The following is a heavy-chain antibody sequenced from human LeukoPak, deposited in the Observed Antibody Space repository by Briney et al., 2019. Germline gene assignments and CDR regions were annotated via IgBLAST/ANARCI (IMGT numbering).Heavy chain of an antibody. CDR3: AKFPGGCSSGWYED. D-gene: IGHD6-19*01. CDR1: GFTFSSYA. Sequence: PGGSLRLSCAASGFTFSSYAMSWVRQAPGKGLEWVSAISGSGGSTYYADSVKGRFTISRDNSKNTLYLQMNSLRAEDTAVYYCAKFPGGCSSGWYEDWGQGTLVTVSS. CDR2: ISGSGGST. J-gene: IGHJ4*02. V-gene: IGHV3-23*01.